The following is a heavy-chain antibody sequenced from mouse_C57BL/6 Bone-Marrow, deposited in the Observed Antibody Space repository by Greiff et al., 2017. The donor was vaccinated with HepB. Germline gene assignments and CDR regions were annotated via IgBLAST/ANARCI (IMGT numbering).Heavy chain of an antibody. Sequence: EVQLVESGGGLVKPGGSLKLSCAASGFTFSDYGMHWVRQAPEKGLEWVAYISSGSSTIYYADTVKGRFTISRDNAKNTLFLQMTSLRAEDTAMYYCARGSKGWFAYWGQGTLVTVSA. CDR2: ISSGSSTI. V-gene: IGHV5-17*01. CDR3: ARGSKGWFAY. J-gene: IGHJ3*01. D-gene: IGHD2-5*01. CDR1: GFTFSDYG.